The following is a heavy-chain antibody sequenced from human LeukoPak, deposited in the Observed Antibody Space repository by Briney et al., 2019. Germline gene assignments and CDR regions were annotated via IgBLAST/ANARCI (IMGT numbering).Heavy chain of an antibody. Sequence: GGSLRLSCAASGFTFSSYAMSWVRQAPGKGLEWVSVIYSGGSTFYSDSVKGRFIISRDSSKNTLYLQMNSLRADDTAVYYCARDSSGPAFWGQGTLVTVSS. CDR3: ARDSSGPAF. CDR1: GFTFSSYA. V-gene: IGHV3-53*01. D-gene: IGHD6-19*01. J-gene: IGHJ4*02. CDR2: IYSGGST.